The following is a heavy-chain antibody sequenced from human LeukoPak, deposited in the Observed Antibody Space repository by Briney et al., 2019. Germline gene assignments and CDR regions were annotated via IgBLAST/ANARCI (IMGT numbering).Heavy chain of an antibody. V-gene: IGHV3-11*01. CDR1: GFTFSDYY. Sequence: GGSLRLSCAASGFTFSDYYMCWIRQAPGKGLEWVSHISRSGSTRYYADSLKGRFTISRDNAKNSLYLQMNSLRAEDAAVYYCARTAYYYDSSGYDDAFDIWGQGTMVTVSS. D-gene: IGHD3-22*01. CDR2: ISRSGSTR. J-gene: IGHJ3*02. CDR3: ARTAYYYDSSGYDDAFDI.